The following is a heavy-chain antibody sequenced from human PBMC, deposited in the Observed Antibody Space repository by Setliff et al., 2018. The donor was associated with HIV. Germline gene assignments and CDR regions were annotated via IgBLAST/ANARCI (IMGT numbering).Heavy chain of an antibody. V-gene: IGHV1-69*05. Sequence: ASVKVSCKASGGTFSSYAIGWVRQAPGQGLEWMGGIIPIFGTQDYAQKFQGRVTITRDTSASSAYMELSSLRSEDTAVYYCARGIEIVIVPASMDYWGQGTLVTVSS. CDR3: ARGIEIVIVPASMDY. D-gene: IGHD2-2*01. J-gene: IGHJ4*02. CDR2: IIPIFGTQ. CDR1: GGTFSSYA.